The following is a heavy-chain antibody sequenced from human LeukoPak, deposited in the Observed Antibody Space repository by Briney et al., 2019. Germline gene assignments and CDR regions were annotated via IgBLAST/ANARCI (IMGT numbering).Heavy chain of an antibody. V-gene: IGHV3-66*01. CDR2: IYSGGST. CDR3: ARGPSYYYDSSGLND. D-gene: IGHD3-22*01. J-gene: IGHJ4*02. Sequence: GGSLRLSCAASGFTVSSNYMSWVRQAPGKGLEWVSVIYSGGSTYYADSVKGRFTISRDNSKNTLYLQMNSLRAEDTAVYYCARGPSYYYDSSGLNDWGQGTLVTVSS. CDR1: GFTVSSNY.